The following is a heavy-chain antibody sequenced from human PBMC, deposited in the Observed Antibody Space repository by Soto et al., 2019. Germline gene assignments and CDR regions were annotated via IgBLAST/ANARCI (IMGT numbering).Heavy chain of an antibody. V-gene: IGHV1-69*13. CDR2: IIPIFGTA. J-gene: IGHJ4*02. CDR1: GGTFSSYA. Sequence: GASVKVSCKASGGTFSSYAISWVRQAPGQGLEWMGGIIPIFGTANYAQKFQGRVTITADESTSTAYMELSSLRSEDTAVYYCAREAYPNCSSTSCYVDYWGQGTLVTVSS. D-gene: IGHD2-2*01. CDR3: AREAYPNCSSTSCYVDY.